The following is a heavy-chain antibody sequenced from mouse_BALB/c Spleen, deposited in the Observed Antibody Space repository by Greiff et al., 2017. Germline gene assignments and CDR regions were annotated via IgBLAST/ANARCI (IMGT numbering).Heavy chain of an antibody. CDR1: GFTFSSYG. J-gene: IGHJ3*01. V-gene: IGHV5-6*01. Sequence: EVKLVESGGDLVKPGGSLKLSCAASGFTFSSYGMSWVRQTPDKRLEWVATISSGGSYTYYPDSVKGRFTISRDNAKNTLYLQMSSLKSEGTAMYYCASQEGFAYWGQGTLVTVSA. CDR2: ISSGGSYT. CDR3: ASQEGFAY.